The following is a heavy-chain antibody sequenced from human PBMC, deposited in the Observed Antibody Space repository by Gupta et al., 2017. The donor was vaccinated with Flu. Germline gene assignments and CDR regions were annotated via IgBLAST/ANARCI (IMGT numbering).Heavy chain of an antibody. D-gene: IGHD3-22*01. CDR2: AYFSGST. V-gene: IGHV4-39*01. CDR1: GPSIRDSIFY. Sequence: QVQMQESGPGLVKPSETLSLRRAVSGPSIRDSIFYWGWVRQSPGKGLEWIGNAYFSGSTYYNPSLKGRVAVSVDTSKNEVSLRLTSVTATDSGIYYCARSPVVVRRYWYFDLWGRGALVTVSS. CDR3: ARSPVVVRRYWYFDL. J-gene: IGHJ2*01.